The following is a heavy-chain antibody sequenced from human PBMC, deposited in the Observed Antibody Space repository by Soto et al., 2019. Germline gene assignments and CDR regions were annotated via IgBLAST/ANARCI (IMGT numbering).Heavy chain of an antibody. Sequence: QVQLVQSGAEVKKPGASVRVSCKASGYSFTGYYVHWVRLAPGQGLEWMGWINPNSGGTNHAQKFQGRVTMTRDTSISTAYMELTRLTSNDTAVYFCARAAGTIGNYYYGMAVWGQGTTVTVS. J-gene: IGHJ6*02. CDR3: ARAAGTIGNYYYGMAV. V-gene: IGHV1-2*02. CDR2: INPNSGGT. D-gene: IGHD1-7*01. CDR1: GYSFTGYY.